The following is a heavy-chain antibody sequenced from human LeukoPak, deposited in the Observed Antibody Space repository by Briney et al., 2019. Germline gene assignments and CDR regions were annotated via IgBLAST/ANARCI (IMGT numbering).Heavy chain of an antibody. Sequence: GGSLRLSCTASGFTFDEHGMSWVRQVPGKGLEWVSGINWSGGSTGYADPLRGRFTISRDNAKNSLYLQMDSLRAEDTALYYCARAPITSPFYFDYWGQGTLVTVSS. V-gene: IGHV3-20*04. CDR2: INWSGGST. J-gene: IGHJ4*02. CDR1: GFTFDEHG. CDR3: ARAPITSPFYFDY. D-gene: IGHD2-2*01.